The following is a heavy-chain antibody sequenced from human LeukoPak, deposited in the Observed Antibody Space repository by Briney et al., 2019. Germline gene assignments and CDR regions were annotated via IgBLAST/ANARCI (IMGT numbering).Heavy chain of an antibody. CDR2: ISTISSYI. D-gene: IGHD3-3*01. CDR3: ARPFWSGYSIYYYYYMDV. V-gene: IGHV3-21*01. Sequence: PGGSLCLSCAASGFTFSSYNMMWVRQAPGQGLEWVSSISTISSYIYYADTQKGRFTISRATAKTSLFLQMNNLRAEDTAVYYYARPFWSGYSIYYYYYMDVWGKGTTVTVSS. J-gene: IGHJ6*03. CDR1: GFTFSSYN.